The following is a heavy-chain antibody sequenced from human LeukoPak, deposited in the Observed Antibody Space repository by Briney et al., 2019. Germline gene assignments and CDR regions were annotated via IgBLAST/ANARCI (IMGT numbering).Heavy chain of an antibody. CDR2: MFYSGST. CDR1: GDSISSSIYY. J-gene: IGHJ6*03. D-gene: IGHD4-17*01. CDR3: ARQLGSYGDYFYYHMDV. Sequence: SETLSLTCTVSGDSISSSIYYWGWIRQPPGKGPEWIGSMFYSGSTYYNPSLKSRVTISVDTSRNQFSLKLNSVTAADTAVYYCARQLGSYGDYFYYHMDVWGKGTTVTVSS. V-gene: IGHV4-39*01.